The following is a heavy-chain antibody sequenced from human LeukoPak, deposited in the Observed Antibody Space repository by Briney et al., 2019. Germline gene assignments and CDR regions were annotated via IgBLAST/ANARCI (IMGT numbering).Heavy chain of an antibody. CDR1: GGSISSYY. D-gene: IGHD1-26*01. Sequence: SETLSLTCTVSGGSISSYYWSWIRQPPGKGLEWIGYIYYSGSTNYNPSLKSRVTISVDTSKNQFSLKLSSVTAADTAVYYCARRGSYITHNWFDPWGQGTLVTVSS. J-gene: IGHJ5*02. CDR3: ARRGSYITHNWFDP. CDR2: IYYSGST. V-gene: IGHV4-59*08.